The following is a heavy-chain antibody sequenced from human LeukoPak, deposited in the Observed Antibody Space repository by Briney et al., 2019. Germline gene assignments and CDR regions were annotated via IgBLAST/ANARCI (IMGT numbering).Heavy chain of an antibody. D-gene: IGHD4-17*01. V-gene: IGHV4-38-2*01. Sequence: SETLSLTCAVSGYSISSGYYWGWIRQPPGKGLEWIGSIYHSGSTYYNPSLKSRVTISVDTSKNQFSLKLSSVTAADTAVYYCARPNGDYDDAFDIWGQGTIVTVSS. CDR3: ARPNGDYDDAFDI. CDR1: GYSISSGYY. J-gene: IGHJ3*02. CDR2: IYHSGST.